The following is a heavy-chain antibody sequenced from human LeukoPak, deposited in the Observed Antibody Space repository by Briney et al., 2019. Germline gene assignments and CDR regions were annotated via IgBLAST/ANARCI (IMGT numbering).Heavy chain of an antibody. J-gene: IGHJ4*02. CDR2: ISYDGSSK. V-gene: IGHV3-30*04. D-gene: IGHD5-18*01. CDR1: GFTFSSYS. CDR3: EGLDTALVFDYFDY. Sequence: GRSLRLSCASSGFTFSSYSMHWVRQAPGKGLEWVAVISYDGSSKYYADSVKGRFTISRDNSMNTLYLQMNSLRPEDTAVYYCEGLDTALVFDYFDYWGLGTLVTVSS.